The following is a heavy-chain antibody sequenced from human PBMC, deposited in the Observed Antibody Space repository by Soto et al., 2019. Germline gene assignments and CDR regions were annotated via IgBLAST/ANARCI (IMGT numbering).Heavy chain of an antibody. V-gene: IGHV4-61*05. CDR3: ARHVSSGWSAKGYGMDV. CDR1: GGSTSSSSYY. Sequence: SETLSLTCTVSGGSTSSSSYYWGWIRQPPGKGLEWIGYIYYSGSTNYNPSLKSRVTISVDTSKNQFSLKLSSVTAADTAVYYCARHVSSGWSAKGYGMDVWGQGTTVTVSS. D-gene: IGHD6-19*01. CDR2: IYYSGST. J-gene: IGHJ6*02.